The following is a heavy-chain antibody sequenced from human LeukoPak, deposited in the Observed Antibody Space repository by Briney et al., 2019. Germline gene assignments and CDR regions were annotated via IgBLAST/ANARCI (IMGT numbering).Heavy chain of an antibody. CDR3: AKEVAGATLADY. CDR2: ISGSGGST. CDR1: GFTFSSYA. V-gene: IGHV3-23*01. D-gene: IGHD1-26*01. Sequence: HTGGSLRLSCAASGFTFSSYAISWVRQAPGKGLEWVSAISGSGGSTYYADSVKGRFTISRDNSKNTLYLQMNSLRAEDTAVYYFAKEVAGATLADYWGQGTLVTVSS. J-gene: IGHJ4*02.